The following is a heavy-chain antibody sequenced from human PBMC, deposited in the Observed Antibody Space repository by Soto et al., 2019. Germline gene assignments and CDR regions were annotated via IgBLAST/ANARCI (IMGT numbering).Heavy chain of an antibody. CDR2: ISPYTGNT. Sequence: QVQLVQSGAEVKSPGASLKVSCKASGYTFTSYGINWVRQAPGQGLEWMGWISPYTGNTNYAQEFQGRVTMTADTSTSTAYMELRRLRSDDTGVYYWAREKGKAVTGTYYYYGMDVWGQGTKVTVSS. V-gene: IGHV1-18*04. D-gene: IGHD6-19*01. J-gene: IGHJ6*02. CDR1: GYTFTSYG. CDR3: AREKGKAVTGTYYYYGMDV.